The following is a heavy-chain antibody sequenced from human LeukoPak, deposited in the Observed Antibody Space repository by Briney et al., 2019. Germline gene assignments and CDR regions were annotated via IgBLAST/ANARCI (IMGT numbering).Heavy chain of an antibody. CDR2: ISAYNGNT. J-gene: IGHJ6*03. V-gene: IGHV1-18*01. Sequence: ASVKVSCKASGYTFTSDGISWVRQAPGQGLEWMGWISAYNGNTNYAQKLQGRVTMTTDTSTSTAYMELRSLRSDDTAVYYCASGGRQWLVNYYYYYYMDVWGKGTTVTVSS. CDR1: GYTFTSDG. CDR3: ASGGRQWLVNYYYYYYMDV. D-gene: IGHD6-19*01.